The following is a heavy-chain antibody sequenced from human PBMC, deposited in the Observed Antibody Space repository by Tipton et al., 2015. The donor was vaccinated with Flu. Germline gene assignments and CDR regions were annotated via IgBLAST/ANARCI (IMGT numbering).Heavy chain of an antibody. V-gene: IGHV4-39*07. CDR1: GGSLNTYY. CDR2: IDYSGST. J-gene: IGHJ5*02. D-gene: IGHD6-13*01. Sequence: TLSLTCTVSGGSLNTYYWGWIRQPPGKGLEWIASIDYSGSTYYNPSLRSRVTMSVDTSQQQFSLKLSSVTAADTAVYYCARDPGSRMFDPWGQGTLVTVSS. CDR3: ARDPGSRMFDP.